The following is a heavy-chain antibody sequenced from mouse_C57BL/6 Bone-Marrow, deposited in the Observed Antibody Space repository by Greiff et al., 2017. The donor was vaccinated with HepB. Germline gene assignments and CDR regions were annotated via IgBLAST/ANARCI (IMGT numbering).Heavy chain of an antibody. J-gene: IGHJ3*01. V-gene: IGHV1-50*01. CDR1: GYTFTSYW. Sequence: QVQLQQPGAELVKPGASVKLSCKASGYTFTSYWMQWVKQRPGQGLEWIGEIDPSDSYTNYNQKFKGKATLTVDTSSSTAYMQLSSLTSEDSAVYYCARGANWDEVAYWGQGTLVTVSA. CDR3: ARGANWDEVAY. D-gene: IGHD4-1*01. CDR2: IDPSDSYT.